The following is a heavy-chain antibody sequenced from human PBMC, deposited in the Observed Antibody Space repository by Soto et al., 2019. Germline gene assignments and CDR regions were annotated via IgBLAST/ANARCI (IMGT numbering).Heavy chain of an antibody. Sequence: EVQLVESGGGLVQPGGSLRPSCAASGFTLSSYDMHWVRQAPGRGLEWVSVIGTAGDTSYRGSVKGRFTISREKANNSLYLQMNSLLAGDTAVYYCARGFGSFYYMDVWGKGTTVTVSS. CDR2: IGTAGDT. CDR3: ARGFGSFYYMDV. J-gene: IGHJ6*03. CDR1: GFTLSSYD. D-gene: IGHD3-10*01. V-gene: IGHV3-13*01.